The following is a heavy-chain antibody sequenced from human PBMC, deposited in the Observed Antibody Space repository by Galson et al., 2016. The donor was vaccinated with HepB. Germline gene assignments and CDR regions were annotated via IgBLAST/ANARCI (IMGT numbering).Heavy chain of an antibody. J-gene: IGHJ3*02. D-gene: IGHD1-26*01. V-gene: IGHV3-11*05. Sequence: LRLSCAASGFILSDYYMSWIRQAPGKGLEWLSDISGSSAYSNYADSVKGRFTISRDNAKNSLYLQMNSLSAEDAAIYYCAREGGGNFYAGNAFDIWGQGTMVTVSS. CDR3: AREGGGNFYAGNAFDI. CDR2: ISGSSAYS. CDR1: GFILSDYY.